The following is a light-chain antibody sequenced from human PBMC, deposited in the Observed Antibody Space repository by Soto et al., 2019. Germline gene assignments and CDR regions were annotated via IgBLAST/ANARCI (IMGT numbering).Light chain of an antibody. CDR1: QSISSW. J-gene: IGKJ1*01. CDR3: KQYNDNWT. V-gene: IGKV1-5*03. CDR2: KAS. Sequence: DIQMTQSPSTLSASVGDRVTITCRASQSISSWLAWYQQKPGKAPKLLIYKASTLQSGVPSRFSGSGSGTESTLAISSLQPDDFATYYCKQYNDNWTFGQGTKVEIK.